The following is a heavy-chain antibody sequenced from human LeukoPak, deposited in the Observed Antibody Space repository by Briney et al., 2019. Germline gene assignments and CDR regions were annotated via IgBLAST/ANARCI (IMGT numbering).Heavy chain of an antibody. V-gene: IGHV3-23*01. J-gene: IGHJ4*02. CDR1: GFTFSSYA. CDR3: AKDRSWNDVTIDY. D-gene: IGHD1-1*01. Sequence: GGSLRLSCAASGFTFSSYAMSWVRQAPGKGLEWVSAISGSGGSTYYADSVKGRFTIPRDNSKNTLYLQMNSLRAEDTAVYYCAKDRSWNDVTIDYWGQGTLVTVSS. CDR2: ISGSGGST.